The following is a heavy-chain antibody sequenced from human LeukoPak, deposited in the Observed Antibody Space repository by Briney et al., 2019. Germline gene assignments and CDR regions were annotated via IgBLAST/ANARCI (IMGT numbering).Heavy chain of an antibody. D-gene: IGHD6-19*01. V-gene: IGHV1-69*04. CDR1: GGTFSSYA. CDR2: IIPILGIA. Sequence: AASVKVSCKASGGTFSSYAISWVRQAPGQGLEWMGRIIPILGIANYAQKFQGRVTITADKSTSTAYMELSSLRSEDTAVYYCAKLSSGWHQFDYWGQGTLATVSS. CDR3: AKLSSGWHQFDY. J-gene: IGHJ4*02.